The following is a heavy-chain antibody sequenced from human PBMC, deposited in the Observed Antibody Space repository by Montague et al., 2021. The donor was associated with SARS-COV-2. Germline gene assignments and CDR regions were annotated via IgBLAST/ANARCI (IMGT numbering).Heavy chain of an antibody. V-gene: IGHV4-59*01. J-gene: IGHJ4*02. CDR2: VHHTGST. CDR3: AGAQNTCFIANCVNYFEV. Sequence: SETLSLTCEVSGGSISSYHWSWIRQSPGKGLEWIGYVHHTGSTKYNPSLKTRLTLSLDTPKNHFSLKLSSVTAADTAVYFCAGAQNTCFIANCVNYFEVWGLGALVTVSS. CDR1: GGSISSYH. D-gene: IGHD1-1*01.